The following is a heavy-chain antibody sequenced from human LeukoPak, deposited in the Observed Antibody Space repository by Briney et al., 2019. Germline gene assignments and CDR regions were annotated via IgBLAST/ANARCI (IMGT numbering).Heavy chain of an antibody. CDR1: GDSISSSSYY. V-gene: IGHV4-39*01. J-gene: IGHJ4*02. CDR3: ARGVWIYSY. D-gene: IGHD5-12*01. CDR2: IYYSGST. Sequence: PSETLSLTCTVSGDSISSSSYYRGRIRQPPGKGLEWMGSIYYSGSTYYNPSLKSRVTVSVDTSKNQFSLKLTSVTAADTAVYYCARGVWIYSYWGQGTLVTVS.